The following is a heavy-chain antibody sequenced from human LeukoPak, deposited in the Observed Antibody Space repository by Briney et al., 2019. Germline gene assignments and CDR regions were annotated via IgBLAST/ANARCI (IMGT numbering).Heavy chain of an antibody. CDR2: VFHSGST. CDR1: GCSISSYY. CDR3: ARDSSGYYRIDY. D-gene: IGHD3-22*01. Sequence: PSETLSLTCTVSGCSISSYYWSWIRQPPGKGLEWIGYVFHSGSTNYNPSLKSRVTISVDTSKNQFSLKLTSVTAADTAVYYCARDSSGYYRIDYWGQGTLVTVSS. V-gene: IGHV4-59*08. J-gene: IGHJ4*02.